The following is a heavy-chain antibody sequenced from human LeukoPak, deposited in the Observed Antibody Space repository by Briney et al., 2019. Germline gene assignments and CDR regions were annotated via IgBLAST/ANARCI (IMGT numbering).Heavy chain of an antibody. Sequence: KPGGSLRLSCAASGFTFSDYYMSWIRQAPGKGLEWVSYISSSSSYTNYAGSVKGRFTISRDNAKTSLYLQMNSLRAEDTAVYYCARVRGKINFGDYWGQGTLVTVSS. D-gene: IGHD3-16*01. V-gene: IGHV3-11*05. CDR3: ARVRGKINFGDY. CDR1: GFTFSDYY. CDR2: ISSSSSYT. J-gene: IGHJ4*02.